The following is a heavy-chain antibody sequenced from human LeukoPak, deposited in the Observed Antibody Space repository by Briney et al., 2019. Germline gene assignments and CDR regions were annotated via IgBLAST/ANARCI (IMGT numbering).Heavy chain of an antibody. V-gene: IGHV3-21*01. Sequence: GGSLRLSCAASGFTFGSYSMNWVRQAPGKGLEWVSSISSSSSYIYYADSVKGRFTISRDNAKNSLYLQMNSLRAEDTAVYYCASVVGLPYYDPRGDYWGQGTLVTVSS. CDR3: ASVVGLPYYDPRGDY. CDR1: GFTFGSYS. D-gene: IGHD3-3*01. J-gene: IGHJ4*02. CDR2: ISSSSSYI.